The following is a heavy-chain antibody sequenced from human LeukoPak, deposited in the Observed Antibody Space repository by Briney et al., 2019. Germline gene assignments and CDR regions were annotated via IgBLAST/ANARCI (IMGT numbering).Heavy chain of an antibody. CDR3: AREGFGSGSFDF. Sequence: PGGSLRLSCVASGFAVSNSYMSWVRQAPGKGLEWVSVSYTGGGTYYADSVKGRFTISRDNSKNTLYLQMNSLRAEDTAVYYCAREGFGSGSFDFWGQGSLVTVSS. CDR2: SYTGGGT. D-gene: IGHD3-10*01. V-gene: IGHV3-53*01. CDR1: GFAVSNSY. J-gene: IGHJ4*02.